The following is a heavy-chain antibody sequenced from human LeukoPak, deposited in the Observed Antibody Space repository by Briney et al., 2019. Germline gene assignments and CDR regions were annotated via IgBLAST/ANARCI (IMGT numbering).Heavy chain of an antibody. D-gene: IGHD2-2*02. J-gene: IGHJ5*02. CDR1: GGSISSGDYY. V-gene: IGHV4-31*03. CDR2: IYYSGST. Sequence: PSQTLSLTCTVSGGSISSGDYYWSWIRQPPGKGLEWIGYIYYSGSTYYNPSLKSRVTISVDTSKNQFSLKLSSVTAADTAVYYCAIVGYCSSTSCYTFDPWGQGTLVTVSS. CDR3: AIVGYCSSTSCYTFDP.